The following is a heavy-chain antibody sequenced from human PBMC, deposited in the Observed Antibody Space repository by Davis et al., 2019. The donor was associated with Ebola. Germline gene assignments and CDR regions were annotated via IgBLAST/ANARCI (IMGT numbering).Heavy chain of an antibody. Sequence: GESLKISCAASGFTFSSYGMHWVRQAPGKGLEWVAVISYDGSNKYYADSVKGRFTISRDNSKNTLYLQMNSLRAEDTAVYYCAKDGGAQWLAYYFDYWGQGTLDTVSS. CDR3: AKDGGAQWLAYYFDY. D-gene: IGHD6-19*01. CDR1: GFTFSSYG. CDR2: ISYDGSNK. V-gene: IGHV3-30*18. J-gene: IGHJ4*02.